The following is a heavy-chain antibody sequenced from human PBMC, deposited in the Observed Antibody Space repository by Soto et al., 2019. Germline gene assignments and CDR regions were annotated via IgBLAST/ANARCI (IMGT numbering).Heavy chain of an antibody. J-gene: IGHJ6*02. CDR1: GGTFSSYA. D-gene: IGHD2-2*01. V-gene: IGHV1-69*13. Sequence: AASVKVSCKASGGTFSSYAISWVRQAPGQGLEWMGGIIPIFGTANYAQKFQGRVTITADESTSTAYMELSSLRSEDTAVYYCARGEFIVVVPAAISMDVWGQGTTVTVSS. CDR2: IIPIFGTA. CDR3: ARGEFIVVVPAAISMDV.